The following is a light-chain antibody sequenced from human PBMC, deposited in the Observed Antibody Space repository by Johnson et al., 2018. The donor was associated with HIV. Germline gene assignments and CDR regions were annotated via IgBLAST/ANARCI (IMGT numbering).Light chain of an antibody. V-gene: IGLV1-51*01. CDR3: GTWDSSLSAGV. CDR1: SSDIGKNY. J-gene: IGLJ1*01. Sequence: QPVLTQPPSVSAAPGQKVTISCSGSSSDIGKNYVSWYQQLPGTAPKLLVYDNNKRPSGIPDRFSGSKSGTSATLGITGLQTGDEADYYCGTWDSSLSAGVFGTGTKVTVL. CDR2: DNN.